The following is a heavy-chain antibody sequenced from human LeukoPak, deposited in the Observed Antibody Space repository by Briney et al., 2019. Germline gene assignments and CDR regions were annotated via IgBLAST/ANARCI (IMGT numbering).Heavy chain of an antibody. CDR3: ASKLPNYDFSAPTLSIGALDI. CDR1: DFIVSNNF. Sequence: PGGSLRLSCTASDFIVSNNFMSWVRQTPGKGLEWVSVISGRGKTYYADSVNGRFTISRDNSKNIVSLQMNSLRAEDSAVYFCASKLPNYDFSAPTLSIGALDIWGQGTTVTVSS. D-gene: IGHD3/OR15-3a*01. J-gene: IGHJ3*02. CDR2: ISGRGKT. V-gene: IGHV3-53*01.